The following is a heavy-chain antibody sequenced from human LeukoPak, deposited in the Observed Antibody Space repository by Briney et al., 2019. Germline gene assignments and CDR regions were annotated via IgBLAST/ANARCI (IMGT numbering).Heavy chain of an antibody. CDR1: GFTFRNYA. V-gene: IGHV3-23*01. J-gene: IGHJ4*02. CDR3: ANSESIAARPFDY. D-gene: IGHD6-6*01. CDR2: IDNSGGFT. Sequence: GGSLRLSCAASGFTFRNYAMSWVRQAPGKGLEWVSTIDNSGGFTYYADSVLGRFTISRDHSKNTMNLQMDSLRAEDTAVYYCANSESIAARPFDYWGQGTLVTVSS.